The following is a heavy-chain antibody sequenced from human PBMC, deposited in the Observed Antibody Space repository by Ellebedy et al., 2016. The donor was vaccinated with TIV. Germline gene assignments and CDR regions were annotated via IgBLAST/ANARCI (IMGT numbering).Heavy chain of an antibody. Sequence: SLKISXAASGFTFDDYAMHWVRQAPGKGLEWVSGISWNSGSIGYADSVKGRFTISRDNAKNSLYLQMNSLRAEDTALYYCAKDGLLLRGYFDYWGQGTLVTVSS. J-gene: IGHJ4*02. V-gene: IGHV3-9*01. CDR3: AKDGLLLRGYFDY. D-gene: IGHD2/OR15-2a*01. CDR2: ISWNSGSI. CDR1: GFTFDDYA.